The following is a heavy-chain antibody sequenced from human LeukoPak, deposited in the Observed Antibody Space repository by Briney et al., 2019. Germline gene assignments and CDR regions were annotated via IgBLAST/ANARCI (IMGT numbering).Heavy chain of an antibody. D-gene: IGHD6-13*01. CDR2: IYSGGST. Sequence: GGSLRLSCAASGFTVSSNYMSWVRQAPGKGLEWVSVIYSGGSTYYADSVKGRFTISRDNPKNTLYLQMNSLRGEDTAVYYCAKEFYSSSWYPASFDYWGQGTLVTVSS. CDR1: GFTVSSNY. CDR3: AKEFYSSSWYPASFDY. J-gene: IGHJ4*02. V-gene: IGHV3-66*01.